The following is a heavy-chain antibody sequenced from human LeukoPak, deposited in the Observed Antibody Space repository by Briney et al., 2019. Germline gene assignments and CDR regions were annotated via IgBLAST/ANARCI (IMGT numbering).Heavy chain of an antibody. D-gene: IGHD6-19*01. CDR2: ISSSSSYI. CDR1: GFTFRSYS. V-gene: IGHV3-21*01. J-gene: IGHJ4*02. Sequence: GGSLRLSCAASGFTFRSYSMHWVRQAAAKGLEWVSCISSSSSYIYYADSVKGRFSISRDNAKNSLYLQMNSLRAEDTAVYYCARDSSGWYDDYWGQGTRVMVSS. CDR3: ARDSSGWYDDY.